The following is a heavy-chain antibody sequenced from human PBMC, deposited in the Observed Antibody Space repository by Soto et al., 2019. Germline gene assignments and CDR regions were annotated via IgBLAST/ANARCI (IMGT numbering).Heavy chain of an antibody. J-gene: IGHJ5*02. CDR2: IKEDGSEK. CDR1: GFTFSKYW. CDR3: ARVPVKVAAGTAWLDH. V-gene: IGHV3-7*01. D-gene: IGHD6-13*01. Sequence: EVQVVESGGGLVQPGGSLRLSCAASGFTFSKYWMSWVRQAPGKGLEWVANIKEDGSEKYYVDSVKGRFTISRDNAKNALYKQMNSLRAEDPAVYYCARVPVKVAAGTAWLDHWGQGTLVTVCS.